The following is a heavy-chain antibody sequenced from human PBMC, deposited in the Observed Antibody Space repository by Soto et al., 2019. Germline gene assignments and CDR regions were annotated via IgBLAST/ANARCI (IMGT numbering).Heavy chain of an antibody. CDR3: ARVRGSEPRAYDAFDI. V-gene: IGHV1-69*02. J-gene: IGHJ3*02. CDR2: IIPILGIA. Sequence: QVPLVQSGAEVKKPGSSVKVSCKASGGTFSSYPISWVRQAPGQGLEWMGRIIPILGIANYAQKFQGRVTITADKSTSTAYMELSSLRSEDTAVYYCARVRGSEPRAYDAFDIWGQGTMVTVSS. D-gene: IGHD3-10*01. CDR1: GGTFSSYP.